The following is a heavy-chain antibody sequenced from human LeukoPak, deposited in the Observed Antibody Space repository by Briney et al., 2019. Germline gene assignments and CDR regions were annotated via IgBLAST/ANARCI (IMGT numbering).Heavy chain of an antibody. V-gene: IGHV4-39*07. CDR3: ASITMVRGVILGWFDP. D-gene: IGHD3-10*01. CDR2: INHSGST. CDR1: GGSISSTSYY. Sequence: PSETLSLTCSVSGGSISSTSYYWAWIRQPPGKGLEWIGEINHSGSTNYNPSLKSRVTISVDTSKNQFSLKLSSVTAADTAVYYCASITMVRGVILGWFDPWGQGTLVTVSS. J-gene: IGHJ5*02.